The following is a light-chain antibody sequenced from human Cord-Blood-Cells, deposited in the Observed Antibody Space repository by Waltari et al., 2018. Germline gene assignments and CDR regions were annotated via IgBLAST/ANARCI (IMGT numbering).Light chain of an antibody. J-gene: IGKJ2*03. CDR3: QQYYRTPYS. CDR1: QSVLYSSNNKNY. CDR2: WAP. V-gene: IGKV4-1*01. Sequence: DLLITHSPDSLAVSVGAWACINCKSSQSVLYSSNNKNYLAWYQQKPGQPPMLLIYWAPTRESGVPDRFSGSGSGTDFTRTIRSLQAENVAVYYCQQYYRTPYSFGQGTKLEIK.